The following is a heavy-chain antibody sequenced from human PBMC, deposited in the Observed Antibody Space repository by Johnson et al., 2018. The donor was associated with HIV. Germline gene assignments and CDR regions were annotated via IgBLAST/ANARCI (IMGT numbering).Heavy chain of an antibody. J-gene: IGHJ3*02. CDR3: ARDRGVFWNNDDKGDAFDI. V-gene: IGHV3-NL1*01. CDR2: IYSGGRT. CDR1: GFTFSSYA. Sequence: VQLVESGGGVVQPGGSLRLSCAASGFTFSSYAMHWVRQAPGKGLEWVSVIYSGGRTYHADSVKGRFTLSRDNSKNTLYLQMNSLRAEDTAVYYCARDRGVFWNNDDKGDAFDIWGQGTMVTVSS. D-gene: IGHD3-3*01.